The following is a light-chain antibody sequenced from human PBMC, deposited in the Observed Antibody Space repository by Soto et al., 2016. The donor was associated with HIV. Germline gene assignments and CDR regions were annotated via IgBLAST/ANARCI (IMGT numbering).Light chain of an antibody. CDR3: QAWDSSGVV. CDR1: KLGDKN. V-gene: IGLV3-1*01. J-gene: IGLJ2*01. CDR2: KDN. Sequence: SYELTQPPSLSVSPRQTARLTCSGHKLGDKNACWYQQKSGQSPVLVIYKDNIRPSGIPDRFSGSNSGNTAILTISGTQPMDEADYYCQAWDSSGVVFGGGTRLTVL.